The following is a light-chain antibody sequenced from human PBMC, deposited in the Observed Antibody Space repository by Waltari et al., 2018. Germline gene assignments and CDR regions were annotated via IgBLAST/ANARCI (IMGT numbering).Light chain of an antibody. CDR1: QSVSRT. Sequence: EIVWTQSPGTLSLSPGERATLSCRASQSVSRTLAWYQQKAGQAPRLLIYDASSRATDIPDRFSGSGSGTDFSLTISRLEPEDFAVYYCQKYGTHPATFGQGTRVEIK. V-gene: IGKV3-20*01. CDR3: QKYGTHPAT. CDR2: DAS. J-gene: IGKJ1*01.